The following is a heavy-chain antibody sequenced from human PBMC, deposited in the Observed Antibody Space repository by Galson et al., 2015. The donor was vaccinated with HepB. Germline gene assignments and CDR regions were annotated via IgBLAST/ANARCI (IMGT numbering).Heavy chain of an antibody. Sequence: ETLSLTCTVSGGSVSSDNYYWSWIRQPPGKGLEWIGFIYYSGSTSYNPSLKSRVTISVDTSKDQFSLKLSSVTAADTAVYYCARGDSSGWLYGMDVWGQGTTVTVSS. CDR3: ARGDSSGWLYGMDV. V-gene: IGHV4-61*01. CDR2: IYYSGST. D-gene: IGHD6-19*01. J-gene: IGHJ6*02. CDR1: GGSVSSDNYY.